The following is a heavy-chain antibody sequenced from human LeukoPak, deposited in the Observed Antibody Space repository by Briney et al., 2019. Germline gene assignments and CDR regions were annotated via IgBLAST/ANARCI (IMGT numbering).Heavy chain of an antibody. D-gene: IGHD6-13*01. CDR3: ARAPRSRFDY. J-gene: IGHJ4*02. CDR2: ISGSGGST. Sequence: PGGSLRLSCAASGFTFSSYAMSWVRQAPGKGLEWVSAISGSGGSTYYADSVKGRFTISRDNAKNSLYLQMNSLRAEDTAVYYCARAPRSRFDYWGQGTLVTVSS. V-gene: IGHV3-23*01. CDR1: GFTFSSYA.